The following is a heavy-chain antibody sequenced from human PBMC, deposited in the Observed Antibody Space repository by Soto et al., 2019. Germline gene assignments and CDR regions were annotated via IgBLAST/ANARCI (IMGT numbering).Heavy chain of an antibody. CDR3: ARGLDCSSTSCASGVFDY. J-gene: IGHJ4*02. CDR1: GFTFSSYS. Sequence: GGSLRLSCAASGFTFSSYSMNWVRQAPGKGLEWVSYISSSSSTIYYADSVKGRFTISRDNAKNSLYLQMNSLRAEDTAVYYCARGLDCSSTSCASGVFDYWGQGTLVTAPQ. D-gene: IGHD2-2*01. V-gene: IGHV3-48*01. CDR2: ISSSSSTI.